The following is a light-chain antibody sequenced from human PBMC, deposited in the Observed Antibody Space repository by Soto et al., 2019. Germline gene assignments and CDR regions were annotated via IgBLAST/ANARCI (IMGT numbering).Light chain of an antibody. Sequence: QSALTQPRSVSGSPGQSVTISFTGTSSDVGGYNYVSWYQQHPGKAPKLVIYDVSKRPSGVPDRFAGSKSGNTASLTISGLPAEDEADYYCCSSAGNSIWVFGGGTKLTVL. CDR3: CSSAGNSIWV. V-gene: IGLV2-11*01. J-gene: IGLJ3*02. CDR2: DVS. CDR1: SSDVGGYNY.